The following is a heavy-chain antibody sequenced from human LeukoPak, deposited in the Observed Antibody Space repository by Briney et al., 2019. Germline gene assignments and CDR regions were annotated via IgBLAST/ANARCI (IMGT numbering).Heavy chain of an antibody. D-gene: IGHD6-13*01. V-gene: IGHV1-18*01. CDR3: AGEGSSSWYDLEYYFDY. CDR1: GYTFTSYG. Sequence: APAKLSCKASGYTFTSYGISWVRQAPGQGLEWMGWISAYNGNTNYAQKLQGRVTMTTDTSTSTAYMELRSLRSDDTAVYYCAGEGSSSWYDLEYYFDYWGQGTLVTVSS. CDR2: ISAYNGNT. J-gene: IGHJ4*02.